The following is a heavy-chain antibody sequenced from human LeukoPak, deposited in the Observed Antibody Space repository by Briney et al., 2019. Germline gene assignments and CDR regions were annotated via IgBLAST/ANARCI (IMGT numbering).Heavy chain of an antibody. CDR2: ISSLSRTI. CDR3: ARPRNWGSREGFDY. D-gene: IGHD7-27*01. J-gene: IGHJ4*02. CDR1: GFTFSSYN. V-gene: IGHV3-48*01. Sequence: GGSLRLSCAASGFTFSSYNMNWARQAPGKGLEWVSYISSLSRTIYYADSVKGRFTISRDNAKSSLYLQMNSLRAEDTAVYYCARPRNWGSREGFDYWGQGTLVTVSS.